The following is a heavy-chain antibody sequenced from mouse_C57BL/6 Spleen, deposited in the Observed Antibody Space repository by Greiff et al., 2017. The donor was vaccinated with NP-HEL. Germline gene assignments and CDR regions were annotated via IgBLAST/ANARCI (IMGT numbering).Heavy chain of an antibody. D-gene: IGHD2-3*01. J-gene: IGHJ2*01. CDR3: ARSYDGYYENFDY. CDR1: GYTFTSYT. Sequence: QVTLKVSGAELARPGASVKMSCKASGYTFTSYTMHWVKQRPGQGLEWIGYINPSSGYTKYNQKFKDKATLTADKSSSTAYMQLSSLTSEDSAVYYCARSYDGYYENFDYWGQGTTLTVSS. V-gene: IGHV1-4*01. CDR2: INPSSGYT.